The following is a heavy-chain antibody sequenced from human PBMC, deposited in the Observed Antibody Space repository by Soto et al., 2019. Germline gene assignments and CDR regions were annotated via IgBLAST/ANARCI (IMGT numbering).Heavy chain of an antibody. D-gene: IGHD3-3*01. CDR1: GGSISSGDYY. CDR3: ARARTIFGVVIKPTIFDY. CDR2: IYYSGST. V-gene: IGHV4-31*03. J-gene: IGHJ4*02. Sequence: SETLSLTCTVSGGSISSGDYYWSWIRQHPGKGLEWIGYIYYSGSTYYNPSLKSRVTISVDTSKNQFSLKLSSVTAADTAVYYCARARTIFGVVIKPTIFDYWGQGTLVTVSS.